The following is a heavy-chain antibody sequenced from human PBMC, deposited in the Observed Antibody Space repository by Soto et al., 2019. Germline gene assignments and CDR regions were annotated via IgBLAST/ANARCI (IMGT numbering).Heavy chain of an antibody. J-gene: IGHJ4*02. CDR1: GGSISSGGYS. CDR3: SLMRGGYDISGYYE. D-gene: IGHD3-22*01. V-gene: IGHV4-30-2*01. CDR2: IYHSGST. Sequence: SETLSLTCAVSGGSISSGGYSWRWIRQPPGKGLEWIGYIYHSGSTYYNPSLKSRVTISADRSKNQFSLKLSSVTAADTAVYYGSLMRGGYDISGYYEWGQGTLVTVSS.